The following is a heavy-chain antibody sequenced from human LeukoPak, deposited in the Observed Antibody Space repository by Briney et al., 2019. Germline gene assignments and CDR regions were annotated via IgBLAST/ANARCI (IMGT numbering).Heavy chain of an antibody. Sequence: SETLSLTYSVSGDSIGGYFWSWIRLPPGKGLEWIGYMYFPGTASYNPSFRSRVTISGDSSKNQFSLTLTSVTAADTALYYCARCILGGSCYYFDFWGQGTPVTVSS. J-gene: IGHJ4*02. CDR3: ARCILGGSCYYFDF. CDR2: MYFPGTA. CDR1: GDSIGGYF. D-gene: IGHD2-15*01. V-gene: IGHV4-59*01.